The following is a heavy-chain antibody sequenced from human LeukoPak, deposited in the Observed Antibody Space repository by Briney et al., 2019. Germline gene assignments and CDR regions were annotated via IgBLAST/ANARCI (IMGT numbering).Heavy chain of an antibody. CDR3: ARVGLEDIKIDY. CDR2: ISPNSGNT. J-gene: IGHJ4*02. Sequence: ASVKVSCKASGYTFPNFGITWVRHAPGQGLEWMGWISPNSGNTKSAQKFQGRVTMTTDTSTSTAYMELRSLRSDDTAVYYCARVGLEDIKIDYWGQGTLVTVSS. CDR1: GYTFPNFG. D-gene: IGHD2-15*01. V-gene: IGHV1-18*01.